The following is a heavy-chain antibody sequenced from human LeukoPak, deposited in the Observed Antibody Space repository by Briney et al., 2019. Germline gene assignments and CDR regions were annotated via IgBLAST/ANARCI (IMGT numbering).Heavy chain of an antibody. J-gene: IGHJ4*02. CDR3: ARLDNSNNYFDY. Sequence: SETLSLTCTVSGDSISRYYWSWIRQPPGKGLEWIGFIYTSGSTNDNPSLNGRVTMSVDTSTNQFSLKLSSVTAADTAVYYCARLDNSNNYFDYWGQGTLVTVSS. D-gene: IGHD4-11*01. CDR2: IYTSGST. CDR1: GDSISRYY. V-gene: IGHV4-4*09.